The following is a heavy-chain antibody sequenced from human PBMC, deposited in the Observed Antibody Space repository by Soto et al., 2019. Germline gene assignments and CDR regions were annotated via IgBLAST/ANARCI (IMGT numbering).Heavy chain of an antibody. CDR1: GYTFTSYY. CDR2: INTSGGST. Sequence: GASVKVSCKASGYTFTSYYMHWVGQAPGQGLEWMGIINTSGGSTSYAQKLQGRVTMTRDTSTSTVYMELSSLRSEDTAVYYCARDFQLTGTGHYWGQGTLVTVSS. CDR3: ARDFQLTGTGHY. D-gene: IGHD1-7*01. V-gene: IGHV1-46*01. J-gene: IGHJ4*02.